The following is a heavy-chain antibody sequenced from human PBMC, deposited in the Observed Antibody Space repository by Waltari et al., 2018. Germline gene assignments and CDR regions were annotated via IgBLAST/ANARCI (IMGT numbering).Heavy chain of an antibody. V-gene: IGHV4-38-2*02. J-gene: IGHJ6*03. Sequence: QVYLQESGPGLVKPSETLSLTCNVSGFSISSGYFWGWIRQPPGKGLEWIGSIHYSGTTYSNPSLRSRVTISEDTSKNQFSLNLTSVTAADTGIYFCAREGDTYGSYHSYHYYIHVWCTGTTVTVSS. CDR1: GFSISSGYF. CDR2: IHYSGTT. D-gene: IGHD5-18*01. CDR3: AREGDTYGSYHSYHYYIHV.